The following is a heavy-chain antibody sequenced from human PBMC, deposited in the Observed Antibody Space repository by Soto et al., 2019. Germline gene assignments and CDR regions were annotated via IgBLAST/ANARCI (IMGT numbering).Heavy chain of an antibody. CDR1: GGSISSGGYY. Sequence: PSETLSLTCTVSGGSISSGGYYWSWIRQPPGKGLEWIGEINHSGSTNYNPSLKSRVTISVDTSKNQFSLKLSSVTAADTAVYYCASEKHGYCSGGSCYSGVRYYYYMDVWGKGTTVTVSS. V-gene: IGHV4-39*07. CDR3: ASEKHGYCSGGSCYSGVRYYYYMDV. CDR2: INHSGST. D-gene: IGHD2-15*01. J-gene: IGHJ6*03.